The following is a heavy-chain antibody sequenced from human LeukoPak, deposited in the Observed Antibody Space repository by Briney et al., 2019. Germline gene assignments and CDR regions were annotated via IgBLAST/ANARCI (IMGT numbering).Heavy chain of an antibody. D-gene: IGHD6-6*01. CDR2: IIPMIDTT. V-gene: IGHV1-69*13. CDR3: ARERSYETSMSAHYYFDY. CDR1: GGSLGNYA. Sequence: ASAKVSCKSSGGSLGNYAFSWVRQAPGQGLEWMGGIIPMIDTTNYAQKFQGRLSITADDSTNTVSMELSRLISEDTAFYFCARERSYETSMSAHYYFDYWGQGTLVTVSS. J-gene: IGHJ4*02.